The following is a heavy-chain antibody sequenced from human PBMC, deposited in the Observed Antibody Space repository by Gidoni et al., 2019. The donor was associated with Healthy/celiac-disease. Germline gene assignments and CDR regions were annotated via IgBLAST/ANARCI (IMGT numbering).Heavy chain of an antibody. V-gene: IGHV4-39*01. CDR1: GGSISSSSYS. CDR3: ARISYYYDSSGYNTDAFDI. J-gene: IGHJ3*02. CDR2: IYYSGST. Sequence: QLQLQESGPGLVKPSETLSLTCTVSGGSISSSSYSWGWIRQPPGKGLEWIGSIYYSGSTYYNPSLKSRVTISVDTSKNQFSLKLSSVTAADTAVYYCARISYYYDSSGYNTDAFDIWGQGTMVTVSS. D-gene: IGHD3-22*01.